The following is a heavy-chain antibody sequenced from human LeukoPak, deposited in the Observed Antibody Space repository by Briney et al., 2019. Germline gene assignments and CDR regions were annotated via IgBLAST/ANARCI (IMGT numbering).Heavy chain of an antibody. Sequence: GGSLSLSCAASGFTVSSNYMSWVRRAPGEGLGWVSVFYSGGSTYYANSVKGRFTISRHNSKNTLYLQMNSLRAEDTAGYYCARRQLELMDYWGQGTLVTVSS. CDR2: FYSGGST. V-gene: IGHV3-53*01. CDR1: GFTVSSNY. CDR3: ARRQLELMDY. J-gene: IGHJ4*02. D-gene: IGHD1-1*01.